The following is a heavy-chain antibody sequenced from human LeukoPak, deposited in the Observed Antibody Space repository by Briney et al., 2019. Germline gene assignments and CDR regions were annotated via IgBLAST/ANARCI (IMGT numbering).Heavy chain of an antibody. CDR1: GGSFSGYY. Sequence: SETLSLTCAVYGGSFSGYYWSWIRQPPGKGLEWIGEINHSGSTNYNPSLKSRVTISVDTSKNQFSLKLSSVTAADTAVYYCARGSKWLLGARNWFDPWGQGTLVTVSS. V-gene: IGHV4-34*01. J-gene: IGHJ5*02. D-gene: IGHD3-22*01. CDR3: ARGSKWLLGARNWFDP. CDR2: INHSGST.